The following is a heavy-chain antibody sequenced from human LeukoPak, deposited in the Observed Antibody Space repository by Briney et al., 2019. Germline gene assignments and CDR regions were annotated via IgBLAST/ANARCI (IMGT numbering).Heavy chain of an antibody. V-gene: IGHV3-33*01. CDR1: GFTFNDRA. Sequence: QPGGSLRLSCAASGFTFNDRAMHWVRQAPGRGLEWVAIIWHDGSDRYYADSVKGRFSISRDNSKNMLYLQMNSLRAEDAAVYYCGRVLDTAGIAYWGQGTLVTVSS. CDR3: GRVLDTAGIAY. CDR2: IWHDGSDR. J-gene: IGHJ4*02. D-gene: IGHD5-18*01.